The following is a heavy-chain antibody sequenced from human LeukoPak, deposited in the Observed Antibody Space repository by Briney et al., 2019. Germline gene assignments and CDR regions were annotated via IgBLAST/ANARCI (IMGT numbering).Heavy chain of an antibody. V-gene: IGHV3-30*02. CDR3: AKDPTSNYYDFWSDYYEDY. CDR1: GFTFSSYG. Sequence: PGGSLRLSCAASGFTFSSYGMHWVRQAPGKGLEWVAFIRYDGSNKYYADSVKGRFTISRDNSKNTLYLQMNSLRAEDTAVYYCAKDPTSNYYDFWSDYYEDYWGQGTLVTVSS. D-gene: IGHD3-3*01. J-gene: IGHJ4*02. CDR2: IRYDGSNK.